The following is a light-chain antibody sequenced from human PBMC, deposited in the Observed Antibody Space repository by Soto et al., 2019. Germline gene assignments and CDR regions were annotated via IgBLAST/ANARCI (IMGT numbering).Light chain of an antibody. Sequence: EIVLTQSPATLSLSPGERATLSCRASQGVSSSLAWYQQKPGQAPRLLIYDASTRATGIPVRFSGSASGTEFTLTISSLQSDDFATYFCQQYNSYWTFGQGTKVDIK. CDR3: QQYNSYWT. V-gene: IGKV3-15*01. CDR2: DAS. CDR1: QGVSSS. J-gene: IGKJ1*01.